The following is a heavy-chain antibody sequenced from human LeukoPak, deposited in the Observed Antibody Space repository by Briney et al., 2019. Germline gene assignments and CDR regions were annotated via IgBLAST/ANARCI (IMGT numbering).Heavy chain of an antibody. CDR3: ARPAAGFGPDAFDI. CDR1: GGSISSYY. V-gene: IGHV4-59*01. CDR2: IYYSGST. J-gene: IGHJ3*02. Sequence: ASETLSLTCTVSGGSISSYYWSWIRQPPGKGLEWIGYIYYSGSTNYNPSLKSRVTISVDTSKNQFSLKLSSVTAADTAVYYCARPAAGFGPDAFDIWGQGTMVTVSS. D-gene: IGHD3-10*01.